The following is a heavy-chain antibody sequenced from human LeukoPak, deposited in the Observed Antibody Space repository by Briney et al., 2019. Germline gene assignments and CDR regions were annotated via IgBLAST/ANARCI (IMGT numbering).Heavy chain of an antibody. CDR2: IFCSGST. J-gene: IGHJ4*02. Sequence: PSETLSLTCIVSGGSISSYYWSWLRQPPGKGLEWIGHIFCSGSTNYNPFLDSRVTISVDTSKNQLSLKLNSVTAADTAVYYCARGGPTVTAFASFDYWGQGTLVTVSS. CDR3: ARGGPTVTAFASFDY. D-gene: IGHD4-11*01. V-gene: IGHV4-59*01. CDR1: GGSISSYY.